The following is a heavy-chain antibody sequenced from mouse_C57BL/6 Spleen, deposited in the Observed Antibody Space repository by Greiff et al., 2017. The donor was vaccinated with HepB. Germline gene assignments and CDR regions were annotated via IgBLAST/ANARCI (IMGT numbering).Heavy chain of an antibody. CDR1: GYTFTSYW. V-gene: IGHV1-52*01. D-gene: IGHD2-4*01. J-gene: IGHJ3*01. Sequence: VQLQQPGAELVRPGSSVKLSCKASGYTFTSYWMHWVKQRPIQGLEWIGNIDPSDSETHYDQKFKDKATLTVDKSSSTAYMQLSSLTSEDSAVYYCASYDYDPAWFAYWGQGTLVTVSA. CDR3: ASYDYDPAWFAY. CDR2: IDPSDSET.